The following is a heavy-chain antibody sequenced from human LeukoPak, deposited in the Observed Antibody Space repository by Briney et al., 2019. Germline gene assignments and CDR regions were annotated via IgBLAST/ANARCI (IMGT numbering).Heavy chain of an antibody. CDR3: ARDRYSSVD. V-gene: IGHV4-59*01. J-gene: IGHJ4*02. CDR2: IYYSGST. D-gene: IGHD6-25*01. Sequence: NTSETLSLTCTVSGGSISSYYWSWIRQPPGKGLEWIGYIYYSGSTNYNPSLKSRVTISVDTSKNQFSLKLSSVTAADTAVYYCARDRYSSVDWGQGTLVTVSS. CDR1: GGSISSYY.